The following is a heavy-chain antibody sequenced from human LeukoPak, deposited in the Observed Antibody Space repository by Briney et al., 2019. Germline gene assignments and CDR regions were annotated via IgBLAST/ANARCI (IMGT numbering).Heavy chain of an antibody. J-gene: IGHJ4*02. V-gene: IGHV3-48*03. D-gene: IGHD5-18*01. CDR3: ARDGPGYSFDY. Sequence: PGGSLRLSCAASGFTFTGYEMHWVRQAPGQGLEWVSSISTSGSTKYYADSLKGRFTTSRDNAKNSLYLQMNSLRAEDTAVYYCARDGPGYSFDYWGQGTLVTVSS. CDR1: GFTFTGYE. CDR2: ISTSGSTK.